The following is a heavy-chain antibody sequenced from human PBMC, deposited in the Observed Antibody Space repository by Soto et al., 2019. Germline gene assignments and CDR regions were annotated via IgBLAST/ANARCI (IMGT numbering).Heavy chain of an antibody. CDR1: GYSFTSYW. CDR2: IDPSDSYT. J-gene: IGHJ6*02. Sequence: VESLKISCXGSGYSFTSYWISWVRQMPGKGLEWMGRIDPSDSYTNYSPSFQGHVTISADKSISTAYLQWSSLKASDTAMYYCARRMTTNCLDVWGQGTTVTVSS. D-gene: IGHD2-8*01. V-gene: IGHV5-10-1*01. CDR3: ARRMTTNCLDV.